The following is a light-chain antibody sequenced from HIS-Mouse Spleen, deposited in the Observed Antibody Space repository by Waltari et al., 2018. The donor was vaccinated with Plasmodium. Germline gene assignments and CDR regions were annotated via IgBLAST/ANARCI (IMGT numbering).Light chain of an antibody. CDR3: QQYNNWSFT. J-gene: IGKJ3*01. Sequence: EILMTQSPAPLSVSPGERATLSCRASQSVSSNLAWYHQKPGQAPRLLIYGASTRATGIPARFSGSGSGTEFTLTISSLQSEDFAVYYCQQYNNWSFTFGPGTKVDIK. V-gene: IGKV3-15*01. CDR2: GAS. CDR1: QSVSSN.